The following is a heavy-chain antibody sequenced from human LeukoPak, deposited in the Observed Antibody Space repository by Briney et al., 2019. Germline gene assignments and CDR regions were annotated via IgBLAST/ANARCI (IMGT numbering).Heavy chain of an antibody. CDR1: GDSISTYY. J-gene: IGHJ4*02. V-gene: IGHV4-59*01. D-gene: IGHD5-12*01. Sequence: SETLSLTCAVSGDSISTYYWSWIRQPPGKGLEWIGYMYYSGSTNYNPSLKSRVTISLDTPKNQFSLRLNSVTAADTAVYYCARGVAGYGPYDYWGQGTLVSVSA. CDR3: ARGVAGYGPYDY. CDR2: MYYSGST.